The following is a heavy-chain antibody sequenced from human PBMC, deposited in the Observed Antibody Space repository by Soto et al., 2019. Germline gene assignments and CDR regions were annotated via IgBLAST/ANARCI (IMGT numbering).Heavy chain of an antibody. V-gene: IGHV4-59*01. CDR2: IYYSGST. J-gene: IGHJ6*02. D-gene: IGHD6-13*01. CDR3: ARSYSSSWYGMDV. CDR1: GGSISSYY. Sequence: SETLSLTCTVSGGSISSYYWSWIRQPPGEGLEWIGYIYYSGSTNYNPSLKSRVTISVDTSKNQFSLKLSSVTAADTAVYYCARSYSSSWYGMDVWGQGTTVTVS.